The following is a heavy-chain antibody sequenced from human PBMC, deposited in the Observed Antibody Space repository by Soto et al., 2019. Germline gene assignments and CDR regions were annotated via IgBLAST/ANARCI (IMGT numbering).Heavy chain of an antibody. CDR1: GYTFTGYY. J-gene: IGHJ3*02. Sequence: ASVKVSCKASGYTFTGYYMHWLRQSPGQGLEWMGWINPNSGGTNYAQKFQGRVTMNRDTSISTAYMELSRLRSDDTAVYYCARDLLPAVAGPLDAFDIWGQGTMVTVSS. V-gene: IGHV1-2*02. CDR2: INPNSGGT. D-gene: IGHD6-19*01. CDR3: ARDLLPAVAGPLDAFDI.